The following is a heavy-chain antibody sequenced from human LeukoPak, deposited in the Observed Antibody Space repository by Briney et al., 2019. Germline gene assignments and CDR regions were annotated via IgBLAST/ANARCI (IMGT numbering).Heavy chain of an antibody. CDR3: AREIPGRIAVDC. J-gene: IGHJ4*02. D-gene: IGHD2-21*01. Sequence: SGGSLRLSCAASGFTFSSFSMNWVRQAPGKGLEWVSYIGSGSDGIQYADSVKGRFTISRDNGKNLLFLELKSLRGEDTAVYFCAREIPGRIAVDCWGQGTLVTVSS. CDR2: IGSGSDGI. CDR1: GFTFSSFS. V-gene: IGHV3-48*01.